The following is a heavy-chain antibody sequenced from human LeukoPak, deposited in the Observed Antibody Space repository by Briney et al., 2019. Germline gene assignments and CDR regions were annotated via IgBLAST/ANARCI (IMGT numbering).Heavy chain of an antibody. Sequence: ASVKVSCKASGYTFTGYYMHWVRQAPGQGLEWMGRINPNSGGTNYAQKFQGRVTMTRDTSISTAYMELSRLRSDDTAVYYCAREASSGYYILDYWGQGTLVTVSS. J-gene: IGHJ4*02. CDR1: GYTFTGYY. CDR3: AREASSGYYILDY. V-gene: IGHV1-2*06. D-gene: IGHD3-22*01. CDR2: INPNSGGT.